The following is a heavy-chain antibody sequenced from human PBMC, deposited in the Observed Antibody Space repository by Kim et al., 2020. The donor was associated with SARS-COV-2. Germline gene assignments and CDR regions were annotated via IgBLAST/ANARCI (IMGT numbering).Heavy chain of an antibody. CDR3: ARDHTRGYLGYYFDY. D-gene: IGHD3-22*01. CDR1: GFTFSSYS. Sequence: GGSLRLSCAASGFTFSSYSMNWVRQAPGKGLEWVSSISSSSSYIYYADSVKGRFTISRDNAKNSLYLQMNSLRAEDTAVYYCARDHTRGYLGYYFDYWGQGTLVTVSS. CDR2: ISSSSSYI. V-gene: IGHV3-21*01. J-gene: IGHJ4*02.